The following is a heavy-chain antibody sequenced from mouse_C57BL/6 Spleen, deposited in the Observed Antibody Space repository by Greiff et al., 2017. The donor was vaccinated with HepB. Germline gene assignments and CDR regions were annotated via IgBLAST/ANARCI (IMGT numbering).Heavy chain of an antibody. V-gene: IGHV5-16*01. CDR1: GFTFSDYY. CDR3: ARDRGISHYYGSSHWYFDV. J-gene: IGHJ1*03. CDR2: INYDGSST. Sequence: EVKLQESEGGLVQPGSSMKLSCTASGFTFSDYYMAWVRQVPEKGLEWVANINYDGSSTYYLDSLKSRFIISRDNAKNILYLQMSRLKSEDTATYYCARDRGISHYYGSSHWYFDVWGTGTTVTVSS. D-gene: IGHD1-1*01.